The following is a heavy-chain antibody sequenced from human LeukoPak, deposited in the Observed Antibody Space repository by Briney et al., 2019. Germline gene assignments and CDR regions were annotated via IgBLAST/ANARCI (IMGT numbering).Heavy chain of an antibody. J-gene: IGHJ6*02. CDR2: IIPIFGTA. CDR3: ARGVAAAGIYYYGMDV. V-gene: IGHV1-69*13. Sequence: SVKVSCKASGGTFSSYAISWVRQAPGQGLEWMGGIIPIFGTANYAQKFQGRVTITADESTSTAYMELSSLRSEDTAVYYCARGVAAAGIYYYGMDVWGQGTTVTVSS. CDR1: GGTFSSYA. D-gene: IGHD6-13*01.